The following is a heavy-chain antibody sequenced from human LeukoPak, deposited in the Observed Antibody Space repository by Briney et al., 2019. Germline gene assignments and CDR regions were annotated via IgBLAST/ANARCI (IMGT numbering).Heavy chain of an antibody. CDR3: AGSSGYGSTHYFDY. CDR1: GGSISSYY. D-gene: IGHD5-12*01. V-gene: IGHV4-59*01. CDR2: IYYTGRI. J-gene: IGHJ4*02. Sequence: SETLSLTCTVSGGSISSYYWSWFRQPLGKGLEWIGYIYYTGRINYNHSLKSRVTISIETSKNKLSRKLSCATAAGTAVYYCAGSSGYGSTHYFDYWGQGTLVTVSS.